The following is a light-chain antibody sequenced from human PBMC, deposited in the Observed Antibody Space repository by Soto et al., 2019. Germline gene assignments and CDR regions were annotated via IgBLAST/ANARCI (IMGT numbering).Light chain of an antibody. J-gene: IGLJ1*01. CDR3: SSYAGSSNV. V-gene: IGLV2-8*01. Sequence: QSALTQPPSAPGSPGQSVTISCTGTKSDIGVYDFVSWYQHHPGKAPRLIIYEVVQRPSGVPDRFSGSKSGNTASLTVSGLQAEDEADYYCSSYAGSSNVFGTGTKVTVL. CDR2: EVV. CDR1: KSDIGVYDF.